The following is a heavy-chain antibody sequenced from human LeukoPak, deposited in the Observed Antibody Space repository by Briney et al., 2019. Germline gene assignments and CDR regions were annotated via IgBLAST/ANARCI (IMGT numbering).Heavy chain of an antibody. D-gene: IGHD3-22*01. CDR3: AKEDSYYDSSGYPRYYFDY. Sequence: PGGSLRLSCAASGFTFSSYWMHWVRQAPGKGLVWVSRINSDGSSTSYADSVKGRFTISRDNAKNTLYLQMNSLRAEDTAVYYCAKEDSYYDSSGYPRYYFDYWGQGTLVTVSS. CDR1: GFTFSSYW. V-gene: IGHV3-74*01. CDR2: INSDGSST. J-gene: IGHJ4*02.